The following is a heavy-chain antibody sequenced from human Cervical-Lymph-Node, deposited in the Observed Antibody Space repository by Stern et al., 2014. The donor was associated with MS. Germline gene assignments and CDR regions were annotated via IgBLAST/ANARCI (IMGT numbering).Heavy chain of an antibody. CDR1: GGTFSSSYA. Sequence: QVQLVESGADVKKPGSSVKVSCKASGGTFSSSYAVSWVRQAPGQGLEWMGRIIPIIGLPNYAQKFQSRLTITAANSTSTVYTELTSLTPEDTAVYYCARGIVSNRPAATLHNLFDPWGQGTLVTVSS. CDR2: IIPIIGLP. V-gene: IGHV1-69*09. D-gene: IGHD2-15*01. J-gene: IGHJ5*02. CDR3: ARGIVSNRPAATLHNLFDP.